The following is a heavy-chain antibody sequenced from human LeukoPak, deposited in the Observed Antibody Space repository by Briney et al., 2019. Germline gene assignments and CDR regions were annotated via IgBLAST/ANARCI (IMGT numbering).Heavy chain of an antibody. Sequence: HPGGTLRLSCAASGFTFSSYGMSWVRQAPGKGLEWVSAISGSGGSTYYADSVKGRFTISRDNSKNTLYLQMNSLRAEDTAVYYCAKVGGYSGTAWAYYFDYWGQGTLVTVSS. V-gene: IGHV3-23*01. CDR3: AKVGGYSGTAWAYYFDY. CDR2: ISGSGGST. CDR1: GFTFSSYG. D-gene: IGHD5-12*01. J-gene: IGHJ4*02.